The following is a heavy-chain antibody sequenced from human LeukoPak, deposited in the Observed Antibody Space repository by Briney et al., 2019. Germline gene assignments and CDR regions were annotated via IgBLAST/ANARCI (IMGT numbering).Heavy chain of an antibody. V-gene: IGHV3-23*01. CDR2: ISGSGGST. CDR1: GFTFSSYA. Sequence: GGSLRLSCAASGFTFSSYAMSWVRQAPGKGLEWVSGISGSGGSTYHADSVKGRFTISRDNSKNTLYLQMNSLRAEDTAVYYCAKDKVVTPVHWGQGTLVTVSS. D-gene: IGHD4-23*01. CDR3: AKDKVVTPVH. J-gene: IGHJ4*02.